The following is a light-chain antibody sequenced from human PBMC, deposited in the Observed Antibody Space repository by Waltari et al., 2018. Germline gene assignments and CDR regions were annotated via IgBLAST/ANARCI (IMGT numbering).Light chain of an antibody. CDR1: QSVSNH. Sequence: EKVMTQSPATLSVSPGERATLSCRASQSVSNHLAWYQQRPGQAPRLLMYAASSRAAGVPARFSGSGSGTEFTLTIDSLQSEDFAVYFCQQYNSWPFTFGPGTQVDIK. CDR2: AAS. CDR3: QQYNSWPFT. V-gene: IGKV3-15*01. J-gene: IGKJ3*01.